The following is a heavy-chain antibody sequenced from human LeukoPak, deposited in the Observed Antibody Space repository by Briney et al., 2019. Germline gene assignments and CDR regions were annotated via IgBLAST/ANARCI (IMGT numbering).Heavy chain of an antibody. Sequence: GGSLRLSCAASGFTFSDYYMTWNRQAPGKGLEWVSRVNSDGSSTGYADFVKGRFTISRDNAKNTLYVQMNSLTTEDTAVYYCVRGCSATSCQPFDYWGQGILVTVSS. D-gene: IGHD2-2*01. CDR1: GFTFSDYY. V-gene: IGHV3-74*01. J-gene: IGHJ4*02. CDR3: VRGCSATSCQPFDY. CDR2: VNSDGSST.